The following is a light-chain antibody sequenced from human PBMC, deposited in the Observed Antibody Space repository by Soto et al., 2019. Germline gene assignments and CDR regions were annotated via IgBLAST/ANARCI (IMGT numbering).Light chain of an antibody. V-gene: IGKV1-12*01. J-gene: IGKJ2*01. CDR1: QDISTW. CDR3: QQANSFPYT. CDR2: AAS. Sequence: DIQMTQSPSSVSASVGDRVSITCRASQDISTWLAWYQEKPGKAPELLIFAASSLQTGVPSRFSGSGSGTTFTLTISSLQPEDFAIYFCQQANSFPYTFDQGTKVEI.